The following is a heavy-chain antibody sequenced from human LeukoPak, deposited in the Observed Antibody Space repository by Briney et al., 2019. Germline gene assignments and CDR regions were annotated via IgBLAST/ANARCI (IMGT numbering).Heavy chain of an antibody. CDR3: ARQSAGWFGELLYYFDY. CDR2: IIPIFGTA. V-gene: IGHV1-69*05. D-gene: IGHD3-10*01. Sequence: ASVKVSCKASGGTFSSYVISWVRQAPGQGLEWMGGIIPIFGTANYAQKFQGRVTITRDTSASIVYMELSSLRSEDTAVYYCARQSAGWFGELLYYFDYWGQGTLVTVSS. J-gene: IGHJ4*02. CDR1: GGTFSSYV.